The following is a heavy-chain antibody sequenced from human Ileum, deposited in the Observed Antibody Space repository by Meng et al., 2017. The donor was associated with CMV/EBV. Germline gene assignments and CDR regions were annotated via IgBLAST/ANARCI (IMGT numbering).Heavy chain of an antibody. D-gene: IGHD4-17*01. CDR3: ARARDYGPIDY. J-gene: IGHJ4*02. Sequence: QGQLVQAGAEVKKPGASVKVSCKASGYTFTSYYMHWVRQAPGQGLEWMGVFNPSGGYTNYAQDFKGRVTMTRDTSTTTVSMDLSSLRSEDTAVYYCARARDYGPIDYWGQGTLVTVSS. V-gene: IGHV1-46*01. CDR1: GYTFTSYY. CDR2: FNPSGGYT.